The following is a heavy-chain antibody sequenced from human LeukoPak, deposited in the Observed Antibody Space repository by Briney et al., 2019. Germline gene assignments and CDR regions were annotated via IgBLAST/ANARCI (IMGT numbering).Heavy chain of an antibody. J-gene: IGHJ3*01. CDR3: ANGGVVVTAMGNNH. CDR2: ISYDGSNK. Sequence: GGSLRLSCAASGFTFSSYAIHWVRKAPGKGLEWVAVISYDGSNKYYADSVKGRFTISRDNSKNTLYLQMNSLRAEDTAVYYCANGGVVVTAMGNNHWGQGTMVTVSS. CDR1: GFTFSSYA. D-gene: IGHD2-21*02. V-gene: IGHV3-30-3*01.